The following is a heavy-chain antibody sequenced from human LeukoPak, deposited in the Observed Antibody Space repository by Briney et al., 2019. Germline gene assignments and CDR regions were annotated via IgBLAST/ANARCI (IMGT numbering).Heavy chain of an antibody. D-gene: IGHD2-15*01. CDR3: ARVDCSGGSCYSGGFGY. CDR2: IYHSGST. J-gene: IGHJ4*02. Sequence: SETLSLTCTVSGGSISTYYWSWIRQPPGKGLEWIGYIYHSGSTKYNPSLKSRVTISVDTSKNQFSLKLSSVTAADTAVYYCARVDCSGGSCYSGGFGYWGQGTLVTVSS. V-gene: IGHV4-59*01. CDR1: GGSISTYY.